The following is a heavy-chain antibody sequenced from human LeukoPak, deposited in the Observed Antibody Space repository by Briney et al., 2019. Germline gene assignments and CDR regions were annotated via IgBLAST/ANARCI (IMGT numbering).Heavy chain of an antibody. Sequence: GGSLRLSCAASGFTFDSYAVSWVRQAPGKGLEWVAVIWYDGSNKYYADSVKGRFTISRDNSKNTLYLQMNSLRAEDTAMYYCARDREGWTDRGYFDFWGRGTVVTVAS. D-gene: IGHD1-1*01. CDR1: GFTFDSYA. J-gene: IGHJ4*02. CDR3: ARDREGWTDRGYFDF. V-gene: IGHV3-33*08. CDR2: IWYDGSNK.